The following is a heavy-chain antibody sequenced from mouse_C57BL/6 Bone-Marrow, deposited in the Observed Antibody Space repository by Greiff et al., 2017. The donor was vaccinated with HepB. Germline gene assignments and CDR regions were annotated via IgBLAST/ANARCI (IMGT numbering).Heavy chain of an antibody. D-gene: IGHD2-4*01. CDR3: ARGYDYDVYFDY. V-gene: IGHV3-6*01. Sequence: VQLKESGPGLVKPSQSLSLTCSVTGYSITSGYYWNWIRQFPGNKLEWMGYISYDGSNNYNPSLKNRISITRDTSKNQFFLKLNSVTTEDTATYYCARGYDYDVYFDYWGQGTTLTVSS. CDR1: GYSITSGYY. CDR2: ISYDGSN. J-gene: IGHJ2*01.